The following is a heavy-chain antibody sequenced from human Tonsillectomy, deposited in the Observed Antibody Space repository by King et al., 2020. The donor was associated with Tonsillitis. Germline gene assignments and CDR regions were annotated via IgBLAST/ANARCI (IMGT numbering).Heavy chain of an antibody. CDR2: ISHSGST. CDR1: GGSFSGYY. J-gene: IGHJ4*02. D-gene: IGHD3-10*01. CDR3: ARDGGYYGSGTYQYY. Sequence: VQLQQWGAGLLKSSETLSLTCAVYGGSFSGYYCTWIRQPPGKGLEGIGEISHSGSTNYNPSLKSRVTISVDTSKNRFSLKLSSVTAADTAVYYCARDGGYYGSGTYQYYWGQGTLVTVSS. V-gene: IGHV4-34*01.